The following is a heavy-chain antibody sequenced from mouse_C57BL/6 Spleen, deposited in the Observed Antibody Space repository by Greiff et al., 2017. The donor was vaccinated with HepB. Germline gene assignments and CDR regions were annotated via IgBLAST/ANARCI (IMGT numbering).Heavy chain of an antibody. D-gene: IGHD2-4*01. CDR1: GYTFTSYW. CDR3: ARDDYDGYFDY. CDR2: IHPNSGST. V-gene: IGHV1-64*01. J-gene: IGHJ2*01. Sequence: VKLQQPGAELVKPGASVKLSCKASGYTFTSYWMHWVKQRPGQGLEWIGMIHPNSGSTNYNEKFKSKATLTVDKSSSTASMQLSILTSEDSAVYYCARDDYDGYFDYWGQGTTLTVSS.